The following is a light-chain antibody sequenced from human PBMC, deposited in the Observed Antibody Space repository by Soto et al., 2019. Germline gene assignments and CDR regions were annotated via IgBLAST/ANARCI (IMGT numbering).Light chain of an antibody. J-gene: IGLJ1*01. V-gene: IGLV2-23*01. CDR2: EGS. CDR3: CSYAGSSTIYV. Sequence: QSVLTQPASLSGSPGQSITMSCTGTSSDIGAYDYVSWFQQHPGKAPKLMIYEGSKRPSGVSNRFSGSKSGNTASLTISGLQAEDEADYYCCSYAGSSTIYVFGTGTKVTVL. CDR1: SSDIGAYDY.